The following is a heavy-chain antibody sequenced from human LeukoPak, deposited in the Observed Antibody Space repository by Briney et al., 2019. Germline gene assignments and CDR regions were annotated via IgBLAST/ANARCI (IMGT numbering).Heavy chain of an antibody. V-gene: IGHV3-7*01. CDR3: VSAIRGSPIDY. D-gene: IGHD3-10*01. CDR2: IKTDGSET. Sequence: GGSLRLSCAASGFSFSNYWMGWVRQAPGKGLACVANIKTDGSETYYVNSVKGRFTISRDNAKNSLFLQMDSLRAEDTAIYYCVSAIRGSPIDYWGQGTLVSVPS. CDR1: GFSFSNYW. J-gene: IGHJ4*02.